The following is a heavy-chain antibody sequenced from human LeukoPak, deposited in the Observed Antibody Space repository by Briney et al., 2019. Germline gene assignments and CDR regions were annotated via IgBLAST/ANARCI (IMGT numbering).Heavy chain of an antibody. V-gene: IGHV3-30*18. CDR1: GFTFSSYG. CDR2: ISYDGSNK. Sequence: GGSLRLSCAASGFTFSSYGMHWVRQAPGKGLEWVAVISYDGSNKYYADSVKGRFIISRYNSKNTLYLKMNSLRAEDTAVYYWAKGGSYGLLNWFDPWGQGTLVTVSS. D-gene: IGHD5-18*01. CDR3: AKGGSYGLLNWFDP. J-gene: IGHJ5*02.